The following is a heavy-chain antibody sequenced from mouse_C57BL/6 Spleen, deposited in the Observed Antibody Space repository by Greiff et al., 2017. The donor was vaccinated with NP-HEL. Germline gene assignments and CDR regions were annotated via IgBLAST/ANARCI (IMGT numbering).Heavy chain of an antibody. D-gene: IGHD1-1*01. CDR2: INPNYGTT. CDR1: GYSFTDYN. J-gene: IGHJ3*01. CDR3: AMAFYYGSSPWFAY. V-gene: IGHV1-39*01. Sequence: VQLKESGPELVKPGASVKISCKASGYSFTDYNMNWVKQSNGKSLEWIGVINPNYGTTSYNQKFKGKATLTVDQSSSTAYMQLNSLTSEDSAVYYCAMAFYYGSSPWFAYWGQGTLVTVSA.